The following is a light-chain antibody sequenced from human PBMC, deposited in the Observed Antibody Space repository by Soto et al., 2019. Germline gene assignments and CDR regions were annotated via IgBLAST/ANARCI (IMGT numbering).Light chain of an antibody. CDR2: GAS. CDR3: QQSSSTPLT. Sequence: DIQMTQSPSSLSASLGDRVTITCRASETINSHLNWYQQKPGRAPKLLIYGASTLESGVPSRFSGSASGTDFTLTISSLQREDFATYYCQQSSSTPLTFGGGTRVEF. V-gene: IGKV1-39*01. J-gene: IGKJ4*01. CDR1: ETINSH.